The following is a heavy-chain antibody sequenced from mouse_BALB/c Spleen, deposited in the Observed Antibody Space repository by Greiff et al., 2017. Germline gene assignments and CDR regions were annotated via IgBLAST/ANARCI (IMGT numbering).Heavy chain of an antibody. CDR3: APTTAKASFAY. V-gene: IGHV14-3*02. CDR2: IDPANGNT. D-gene: IGHD1-2*01. CDR1: GFNIKDTY. Sequence: EVKLQESGAELVKPGASVKLSCTASGFNIKDTYMHWVKQRPEQGLEWIGRIDPANGNTKYDPKFQGKATITADTSSNTAYLQLSSLTSEDTAVYYCAPTTAKASFAYWGQGTLVTVSA. J-gene: IGHJ3*01.